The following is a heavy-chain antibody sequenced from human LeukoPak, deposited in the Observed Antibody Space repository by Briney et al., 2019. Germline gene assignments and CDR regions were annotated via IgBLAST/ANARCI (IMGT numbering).Heavy chain of an antibody. Sequence: ASLKISCKASGYTITAYYMHWVRRAPGQGLVGMRWINPNSGGETYAKKSQGRVAMTWDQSISTADLPLSRLRSDNTAVTYCARDVAAWEATDYWGQGTLVTVSS. V-gene: IGHV1-2*02. CDR2: INPNSGGE. CDR3: ARDVAAWEATDY. J-gene: IGHJ4*02. D-gene: IGHD1-26*01. CDR1: GYTITAYY.